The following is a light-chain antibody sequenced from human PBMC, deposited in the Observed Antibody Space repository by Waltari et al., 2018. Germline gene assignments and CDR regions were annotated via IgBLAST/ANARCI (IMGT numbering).Light chain of an antibody. CDR1: TSDLGSYNL. CDR2: EVT. J-gene: IGLJ2*01. CDR3: SSYASRTSFAI. Sequence: QSALTQPASVSGSPGQSITISCTGTTSDLGSYNLVSWYQQHPGRAPKLVIHEVTKRPSGISDRFSGSKSGNMASLTISGLQAEDEADYYCSSYASRTSFAIFGGGTKLTVL. V-gene: IGLV2-23*02.